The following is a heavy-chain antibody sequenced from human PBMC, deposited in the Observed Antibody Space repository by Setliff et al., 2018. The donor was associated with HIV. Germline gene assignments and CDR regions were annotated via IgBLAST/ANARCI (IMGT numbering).Heavy chain of an antibody. D-gene: IGHD2-2*02. V-gene: IGHV4-30-4*08. Sequence: SETLSLTCTVSGGSISSDDYYWSWIRQPPGKGLEWIGYIYYSGDTYYNPSLKSRVTISVDTSKNQFSLKLSSVTAADTAVYYCARERAIYIPHFDYWGQGTLVTVSS. CDR3: ARERAIYIPHFDY. CDR2: IYYSGDT. CDR1: GGSISSDDYY. J-gene: IGHJ4*02.